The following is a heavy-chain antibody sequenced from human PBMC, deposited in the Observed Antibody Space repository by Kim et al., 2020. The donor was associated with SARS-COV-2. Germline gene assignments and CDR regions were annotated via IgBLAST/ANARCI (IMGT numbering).Heavy chain of an antibody. CDR2: ISWNSGTI. CDR3: AKDNSSWYDARNYFEH. J-gene: IGHJ4*02. V-gene: IGHV3-9*01. Sequence: GGSLRLSCAASGFTFGDYAMHWVRQAPGKGLEWVSGISWNSGTIVYADSVKGRFTISRDNAKNSLYLQMNSLRPEDTALYYCAKDNSSWYDARNYFEHWGQGTLVTVSS. CDR1: GFTFGDYA. D-gene: IGHD6-13*01.